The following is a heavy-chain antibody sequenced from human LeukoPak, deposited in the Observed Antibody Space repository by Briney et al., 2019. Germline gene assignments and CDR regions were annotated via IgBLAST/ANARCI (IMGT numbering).Heavy chain of an antibody. D-gene: IGHD3-10*01. CDR2: IYHSGST. CDR3: AVGPRRETAGITPIDY. V-gene: IGHV4-38-2*02. Sequence: SETLSLTCTVSGYSISSGYYWGWIRQPPGKGLEWIGSIYHSGSTYYNPSLKSRVTISVDTSKNQFSLKLSSVTAADTAVYYCAVGPRRETAGITPIDYWGQGTLVTVSS. CDR1: GYSISSGYY. J-gene: IGHJ4*02.